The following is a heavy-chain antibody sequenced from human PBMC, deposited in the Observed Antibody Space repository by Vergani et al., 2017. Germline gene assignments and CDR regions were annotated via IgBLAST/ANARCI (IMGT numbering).Heavy chain of an antibody. CDR2: IKQDGSET. Sequence: EVQLVESGEGLVQPGGSLRLSCAASGFTFSGFWLTWVRQAPGQGLEWVANIKQDGSETNYMDSVKGRFTISRDNDKNSVFLQMNSLRVEDTAIYYCAMLHYTVNYLDYWGQGALVTVSS. CDR1: GFTFSGFW. D-gene: IGHD4-11*01. CDR3: AMLHYTVNYLDY. V-gene: IGHV3-7*01. J-gene: IGHJ4*02.